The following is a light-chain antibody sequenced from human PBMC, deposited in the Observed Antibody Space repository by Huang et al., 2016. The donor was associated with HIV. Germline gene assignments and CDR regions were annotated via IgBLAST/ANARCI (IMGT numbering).Light chain of an antibody. V-gene: IGKV3-15*01. CDR2: AAS. CDR3: QQHNSWPRT. J-gene: IGKJ1*01. Sequence: EIVMTQSPATLSVSPGERATLSCRASQSIGSNLAWYQQRRGQAPRLLIYAASTRATVIPARFSGSGSVTEFTLTVSSLQSEDFAVYYCQQHNSWPRTFGQGTRV. CDR1: QSIGSN.